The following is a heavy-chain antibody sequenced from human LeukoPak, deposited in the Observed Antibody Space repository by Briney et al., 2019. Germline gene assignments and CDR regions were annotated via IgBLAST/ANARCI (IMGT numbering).Heavy chain of an antibody. D-gene: IGHD3-9*01. CDR3: ARGWAGYFDWLLYDAFDI. Sequence: GASVKVSCKASGYTFTSYGISWVRQAPGQGLEWMGWISAYNGNTNYAQKLQGRVTMTTDTSTSTAYMELRSLRSDDTAVYYCARGWAGYFDWLLYDAFDIWGQGTMVTVSS. J-gene: IGHJ3*02. CDR1: GYTFTSYG. CDR2: ISAYNGNT. V-gene: IGHV1-18*01.